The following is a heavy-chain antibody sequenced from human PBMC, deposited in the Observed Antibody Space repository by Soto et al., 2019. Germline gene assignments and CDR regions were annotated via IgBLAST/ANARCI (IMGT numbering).Heavy chain of an antibody. D-gene: IGHD2-2*01. J-gene: IGHJ5*02. CDR2: IYYSGST. CDR1: GGSISSGGYY. V-gene: IGHV4-61*08. Sequence: SETLSLTCAVSGGSISSGGYYWSWIRQPPGKGLEWIGYIYYSGSTNYNPSLKSRVTISVDTSKNQFSLKLSSVTAADTAVYYCARDIVVVPAAHGPVGWFDPWGQGTLVTVSS. CDR3: ARDIVVVPAAHGPVGWFDP.